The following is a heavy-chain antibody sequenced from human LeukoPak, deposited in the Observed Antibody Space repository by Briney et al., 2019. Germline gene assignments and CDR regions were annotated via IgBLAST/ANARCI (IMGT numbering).Heavy chain of an antibody. D-gene: IGHD6-25*01. CDR2: ISDTGGST. CDR3: AKNAAYYYYGMDV. J-gene: IGHJ6*02. V-gene: IGHV3-23*01. Sequence: QSGGSLRLSCAASGFTFSRDWMHWVRQAPGKGLVGVSSISDTGGSTYHADPVKGRFTIARDNSKNTLFLQMNSLGAEDTAVYYCAKNAAYYYYGMDVWGQGTTVTVSS. CDR1: GFTFSRDW.